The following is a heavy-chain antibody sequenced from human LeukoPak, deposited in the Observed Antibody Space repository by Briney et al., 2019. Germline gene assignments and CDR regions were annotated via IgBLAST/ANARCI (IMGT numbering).Heavy chain of an antibody. CDR1: GFTFDEYA. J-gene: IGHJ4*02. V-gene: IGHV3-43*01. D-gene: IGHD5-12*01. CDR2: ISWDGGTT. CDR3: AKDRHAYSGTSGFDY. Sequence: GGSLRLSCAASGFTFDEYAIHWVCQAPGKGLEWVCLISWDGGTTSYADSVKGRFTISRDNSNNSLYLQMNSLTSEDTAFYYCAKDRHAYSGTSGFDYWGQGTLVIVSP.